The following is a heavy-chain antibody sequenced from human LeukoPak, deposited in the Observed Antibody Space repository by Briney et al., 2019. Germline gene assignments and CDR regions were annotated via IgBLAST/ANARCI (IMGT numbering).Heavy chain of an antibody. V-gene: IGHV4-31*03. CDR3: ARVSFGGVIVRPRTFDY. CDR1: GGSISSGGYY. D-gene: IGHD3-16*02. J-gene: IGHJ4*02. CDR2: IYYSGST. Sequence: SETLSLTCTVSGGSISSGGYYWSWIRQHPGKGLEWIGYIYYSGSTYYNPSLKSRVTISVDTSKNQFSLKLSSVTAADTAVYYCARVSFGGVIVRPRTFDYWGQGTLVTVSS.